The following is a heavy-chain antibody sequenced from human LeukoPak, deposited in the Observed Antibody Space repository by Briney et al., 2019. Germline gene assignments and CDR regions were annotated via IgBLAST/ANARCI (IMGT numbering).Heavy chain of an antibody. CDR3: ARPQGVTTNHPFDY. CDR1: GGSISSSTYY. Sequence: PSETLSLTCAVSGGSISSSTYYWGWIRQPPGKGLEWIGEINHSGSTNYNPSLKSRVTISVDTSKNQFSLKLSSVTAADTAVYYCARPQGVTTNHPFDYWGQGTLVTVSS. D-gene: IGHD4-17*01. V-gene: IGHV4-39*07. J-gene: IGHJ4*02. CDR2: INHSGST.